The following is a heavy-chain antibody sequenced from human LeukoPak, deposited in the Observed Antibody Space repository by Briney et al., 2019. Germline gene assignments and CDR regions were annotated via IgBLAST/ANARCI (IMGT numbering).Heavy chain of an antibody. Sequence: GGSLRLSCAASGFTFSSYIMNWVGQAPGKGPEWVSSISSSSAYIYYADSVKGRFTISRDNAKSSLFLQMISLRDEDTAVYYCVTSSIASAGTGDYWGQGTLVTVSS. D-gene: IGHD6-25*01. CDR3: VTSSIASAGTGDY. J-gene: IGHJ4*02. CDR1: GFTFSSYI. CDR2: ISSSSAYI. V-gene: IGHV3-21*01.